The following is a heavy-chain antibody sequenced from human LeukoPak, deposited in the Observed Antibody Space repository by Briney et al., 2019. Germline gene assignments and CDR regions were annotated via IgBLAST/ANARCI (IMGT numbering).Heavy chain of an antibody. D-gene: IGHD3-22*01. CDR2: INPDSGGT. J-gene: IGHJ4*02. Sequence: ASVKVSCKASGYIFTAYYMHWVRQAPGQGLEWMGLINPDSGGTNYAQKFQGRVTMTTDTSINTAYMELSRLRSDDTAVYYCARSTVNTMIVVVIDDYWGQGTLVTVSS. V-gene: IGHV1-2*02. CDR1: GYIFTAYY. CDR3: ARSTVNTMIVVVIDDY.